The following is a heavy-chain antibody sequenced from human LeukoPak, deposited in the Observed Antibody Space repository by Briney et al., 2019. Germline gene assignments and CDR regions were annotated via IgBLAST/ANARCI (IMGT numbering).Heavy chain of an antibody. J-gene: IGHJ4*02. CDR3: ARAGRKQLAYYFDY. D-gene: IGHD6-13*01. CDR1: GGSLSSGGYS. V-gene: IGHV4-30-2*01. CDR2: IYHSGST. Sequence: SQTLSLTCAVSGGSLSSGGYSWSWIRQPPGKGLEWLGYIYHSGSTYYNPSLKSRVTISVDRSKNQFSLKLSSVTAADTAVYYCARAGRKQLAYYFDYWGQGTLVTVSS.